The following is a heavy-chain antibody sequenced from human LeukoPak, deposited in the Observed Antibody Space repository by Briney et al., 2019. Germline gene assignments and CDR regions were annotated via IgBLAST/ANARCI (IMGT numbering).Heavy chain of an antibody. V-gene: IGHV3-30-3*01. J-gene: IGHJ4*02. CDR1: GFTFSSFA. CDR3: AREELYGYNYDY. Sequence: GGSLRLSCAAPGFTFSSFAIHWVRQAPGKGLEWVAVISYDGSNKYYADSVKGRFTISRDSTKNTLFLQMNSLRAEDRAVYYCAREELYGYNYDYWGQGTLVTVS. D-gene: IGHD5-24*01. CDR2: ISYDGSNK.